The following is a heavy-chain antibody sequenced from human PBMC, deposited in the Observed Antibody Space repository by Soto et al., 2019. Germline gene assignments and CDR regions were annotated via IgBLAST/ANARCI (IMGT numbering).Heavy chain of an antibody. J-gene: IGHJ5*02. D-gene: IGHD3-9*01. CDR3: ARRLYYDILTGYYNRVNWFEP. CDR2: INHSGST. Sequence: QVQLQQWGAGLLKPSETLSLTCAVYGGSFSGYYWTWIRQPPGQGLEWIGEINHSGSTNYNPSLKIRVTISVDTSQHQFSLKLSSVTAADTAVYYCARRLYYDILTGYYNRVNWFEPWGQGTLVTVS. CDR1: GGSFSGYY. V-gene: IGHV4-34*01.